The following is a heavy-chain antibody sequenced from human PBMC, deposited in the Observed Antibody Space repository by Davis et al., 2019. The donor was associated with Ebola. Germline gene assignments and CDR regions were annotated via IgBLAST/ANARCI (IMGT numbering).Heavy chain of an antibody. D-gene: IGHD3-22*01. CDR2: IRSKANSYAT. J-gene: IGHJ4*02. CDR3: TTVPVPYYYDSSGYHTIYYFDY. Sequence: GESLKISCAASGFTFSGSAMHWVRQASGKGLEWVGRIRSKANSYATAYAASVKGRFTISRDDSKNTLYLQMNSLKTEDTAVYYCTTVPVPYYYDSSGYHTIYYFDYWGQGTLVTVSS. V-gene: IGHV3-73*01. CDR1: GFTFSGSA.